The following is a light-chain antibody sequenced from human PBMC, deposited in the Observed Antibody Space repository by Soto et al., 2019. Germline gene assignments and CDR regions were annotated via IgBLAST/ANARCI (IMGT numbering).Light chain of an antibody. CDR3: ETWDSNTRV. Sequence: QSVLTQSPSASASLGSSVKVTCTLSSGHSSYIIAWHQQQPGKAPRYLMKLEGSGSYNKGSGVPDRFSGSSSGADRYLTISKLQYEDEADYYCETWDSNTRVFGGGTKLTVL. J-gene: IGLJ3*02. V-gene: IGLV4-60*02. CDR2: LEGSGSY. CDR1: SGHSSYI.